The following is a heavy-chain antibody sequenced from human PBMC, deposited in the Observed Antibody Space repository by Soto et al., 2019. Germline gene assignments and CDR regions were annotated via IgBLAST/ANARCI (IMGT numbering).Heavy chain of an antibody. J-gene: IGHJ6*02. CDR1: GGSFSCYY. Sequence: PPETLSLACAVYGGSFSCYYWSGIRQPPGKGLEWIGEINHSGSTNYNPSLKSRVTISVDTSKNQFSLKLSSVTAADTAVYYCARGKTIFGVVILYGMDVWGQGTTVTVSS. CDR3: ARGKTIFGVVILYGMDV. CDR2: INHSGST. V-gene: IGHV4-34*01. D-gene: IGHD3-3*01.